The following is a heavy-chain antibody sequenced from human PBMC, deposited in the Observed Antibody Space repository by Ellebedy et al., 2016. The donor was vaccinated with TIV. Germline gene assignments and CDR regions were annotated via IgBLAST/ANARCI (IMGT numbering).Heavy chain of an antibody. CDR3: VREWVGGDRDY. D-gene: IGHD3-16*01. J-gene: IGHJ4*02. V-gene: IGHV1-2*02. Sequence: AASVKVSCKASGYTFTGYYIHWVRQAPGQGLEWMGWINPNSGGTNSAQKFQGRVTMTRDKSTRTAYMELTSLRSDDTAVYYCVREWVGGDRDYWGQGTLVTVSS. CDR1: GYTFTGYY. CDR2: INPNSGGT.